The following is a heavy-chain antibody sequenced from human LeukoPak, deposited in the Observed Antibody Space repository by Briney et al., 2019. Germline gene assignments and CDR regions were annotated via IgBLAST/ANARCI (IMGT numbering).Heavy chain of an antibody. V-gene: IGHV4-59*01. Sequence: SETLSLTCTVSGGSISSYYWSWIRQPPGKGLEWIGYIYYSGSTNYNPSLKSRVTISVDTSKNQFSLKLSSVTAADTAVYYCARNFYDYVRGSHYFDYWGQGTLVTVSS. CDR3: ARNFYDYVRGSHYFDY. J-gene: IGHJ4*02. CDR1: GGSISSYY. D-gene: IGHD3-16*01. CDR2: IYYSGST.